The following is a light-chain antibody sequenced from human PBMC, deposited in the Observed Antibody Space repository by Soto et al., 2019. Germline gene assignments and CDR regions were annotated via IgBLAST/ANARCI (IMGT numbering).Light chain of an antibody. Sequence: EIVMTQSPATLSVSPGERATLSCRASQSVSSDSAWYQQKPGQAPRLLIYGASTRATGIPARFSRSGSGTEFTLTISSLQSEDFAVYYGQQYNTWPRTFSQGTKVESK. CDR2: GAS. V-gene: IGKV3-15*01. J-gene: IGKJ1*01. CDR1: QSVSSD. CDR3: QQYNTWPRT.